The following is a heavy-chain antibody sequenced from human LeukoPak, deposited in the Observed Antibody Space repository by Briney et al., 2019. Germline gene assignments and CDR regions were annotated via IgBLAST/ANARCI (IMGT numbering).Heavy chain of an antibody. D-gene: IGHD2-21*02. CDR1: GFTVSTNH. V-gene: IGHV3-53*01. CDR2: IYQDGNT. Sequence: GGSLRLSCAVSGFTVSTNHMSWVRQAPGKGLEWVSVIYQDGNTYYTDSVKGRFTISRDNSKNTLFLQMNSLRAEDTAMYYCARDREVVTAKAQMDVWGKGTTVTVSS. CDR3: ARDREVVTAKAQMDV. J-gene: IGHJ6*04.